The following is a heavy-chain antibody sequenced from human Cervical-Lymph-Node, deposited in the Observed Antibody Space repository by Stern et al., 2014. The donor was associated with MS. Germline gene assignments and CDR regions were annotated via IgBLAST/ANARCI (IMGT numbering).Heavy chain of an antibody. CDR1: GYTFSDSA. V-gene: IGHV7-4-1*02. Sequence: QMQLVQSGSELKNPGASLKVSCRTSGYTFSDSAINWVRQVPGQGLEWMGWINTHTGKPTYAQDFMGRFVFSLDTSVSTAYLQISTLRAEDSATYYCAKEGVEDNDGFDIWGQGTMVTVSP. CDR3: AKEGVEDNDGFDI. J-gene: IGHJ3*02. D-gene: IGHD3-3*01. CDR2: INTHTGKP.